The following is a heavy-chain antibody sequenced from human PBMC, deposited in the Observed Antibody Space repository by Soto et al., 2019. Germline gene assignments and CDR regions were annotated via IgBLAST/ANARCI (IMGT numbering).Heavy chain of an antibody. CDR2: INQDESES. CDR3: VSANIVGRPG. V-gene: IGHV3-7*01. Sequence: EMQLVESGGGSVQPGESLRLSCAASGFSFKTFWMSWVRQAPGKGLEWVANINQDESESHYVDSVKGRFTISRDNAKISVSLQMNDLRVEVAAVYYCVSANIVGRPGGGQGTMVTVSS. D-gene: IGHD6-6*01. CDR1: GFSFKTFW. J-gene: IGHJ3*01.